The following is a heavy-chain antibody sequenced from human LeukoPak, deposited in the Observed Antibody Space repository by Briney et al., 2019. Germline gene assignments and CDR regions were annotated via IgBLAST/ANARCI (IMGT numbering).Heavy chain of an antibody. Sequence: SETLSLTCSVSGASINSHYWTWIRQPAGKGLEWIGRIYISGSTNYSPSLKSRVTMSVDTSKNQFSLKLSSVTAADTAVYYCARYQTPIAAAGSRYAFDIWGQGTMVTVSS. CDR1: GASINSHY. J-gene: IGHJ3*02. CDR3: ARYQTPIAAAGSRYAFDI. V-gene: IGHV4-4*07. CDR2: IYISGST. D-gene: IGHD6-13*01.